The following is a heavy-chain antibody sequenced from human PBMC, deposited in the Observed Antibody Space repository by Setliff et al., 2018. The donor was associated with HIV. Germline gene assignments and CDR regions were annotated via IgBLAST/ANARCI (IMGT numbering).Heavy chain of an antibody. J-gene: IGHJ2*01. CDR2: ITYSGSR. D-gene: IGHD3-16*01. V-gene: IGHV4-31*03. Sequence: SETLSLTCNVSGGSISSSGHYWSWIRQHPDKGLEWMAYITYSGSRYYRPSLKSRLTISMGTSKNQFSLKLNSVTAADTAVYYCARGLVGGSDYWYFDLWGRGALVTVS. CDR3: ARGLVGGSDYWYFDL. CDR1: GGSISSSGHY.